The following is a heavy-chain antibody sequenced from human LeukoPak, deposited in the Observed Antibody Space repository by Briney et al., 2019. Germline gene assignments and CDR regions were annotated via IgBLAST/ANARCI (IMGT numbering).Heavy chain of an antibody. Sequence: GGSLRLSCAASGFTFSSYAMSWVRQAPGKGLEWVSAISGSGGSTYYADSVKGRFTISRDISRKTVYLQMNSLRAEDTAVYYCAKDGGIYDFPFDSWGQGTLVTVSS. CDR3: AKDGGIYDFPFDS. CDR2: ISGSGGST. J-gene: IGHJ5*01. CDR1: GFTFSSYA. V-gene: IGHV3-23*01. D-gene: IGHD3-3*01.